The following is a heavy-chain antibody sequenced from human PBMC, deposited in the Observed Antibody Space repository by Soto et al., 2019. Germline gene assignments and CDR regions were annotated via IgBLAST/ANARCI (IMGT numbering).Heavy chain of an antibody. CDR1: GFTFSSYG. CDR3: AIARPSITMVRGVIIPRYFDY. V-gene: IGHV3-30*03. Sequence: QVQLVESGGGVVQPGRSLRLSCAASGFTFSSYGMHWVRQAPGKGLEWVAVISYDGSNKYYADSVKGRFTISRDNSKNSLYLQMNSLRAEDTAVCYCAIARPSITMVRGVIIPRYFDYWGQGTLVTVST. D-gene: IGHD3-10*01. CDR2: ISYDGSNK. J-gene: IGHJ4*02.